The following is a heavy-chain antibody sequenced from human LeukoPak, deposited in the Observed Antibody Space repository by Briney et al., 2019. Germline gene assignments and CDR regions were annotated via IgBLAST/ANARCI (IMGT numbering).Heavy chain of an antibody. V-gene: IGHV3-53*01. CDR1: GITVRSNY. CDR2: IYSGGST. CDR3: ARDQGVDSGSYWGSSNYYYYYGMDV. Sequence: GGSLRLSCAASGITVRSNYMSWVRHAPGKGLEWVSVIYSGGSTYYADSVKGRFTISGDNSKNTLYLQMNSLRAEDTAVYYCARDQGVDSGSYWGSSNYYYYYGMDVWGQGTTVTVSS. D-gene: IGHD1-26*01. J-gene: IGHJ6*02.